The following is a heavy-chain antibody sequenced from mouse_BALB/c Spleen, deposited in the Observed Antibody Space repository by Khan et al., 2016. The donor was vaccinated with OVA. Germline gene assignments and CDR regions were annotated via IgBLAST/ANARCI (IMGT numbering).Heavy chain of an antibody. CDR2: IYPGTGST. D-gene: IGHD1-1*01. Sequence: QVQLKESGAELVRPGASVKLSCKTPGYIFTSYWIHWVKQRSGQGLEWIARIYPGTGSTYYNEKFKGKATLTADKSSSTAYMQLSSLKSEDSTVXCCSRADYGSSYCDYWGQGTTLTVSS. CDR3: SRADYGSSYCDY. J-gene: IGHJ2*01. V-gene: IGHV1-76*01. CDR1: GYIFTSYW.